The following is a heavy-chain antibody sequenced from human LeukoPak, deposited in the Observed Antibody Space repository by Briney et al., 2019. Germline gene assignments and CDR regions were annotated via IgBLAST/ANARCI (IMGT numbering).Heavy chain of an antibody. CDR3: ARDRPHTVTPFLGAFDI. J-gene: IGHJ3*02. CDR1: GGTFSSYA. Sequence: SVKVSCKASGGTFSSYAISWVRQAPGQGLDWMGRIIPTFGTANYAQKFQGRVTITTDESTSTAYMELSSLRSEGTAVYYCARDRPHTVTPFLGAFDIWGQGTMVTVSS. D-gene: IGHD4-17*01. CDR2: IIPTFGTA. V-gene: IGHV1-69*05.